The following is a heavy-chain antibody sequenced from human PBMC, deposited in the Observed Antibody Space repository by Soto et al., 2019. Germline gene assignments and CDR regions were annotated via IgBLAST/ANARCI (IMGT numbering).Heavy chain of an antibody. Sequence: QVQLVQSGAEVKKPGASVKVSCKASGYTFTSYAMHWVRQAPGQRLEWMGWINAGNGNTKYSQKFQGRVTITRDTPXTTAYMELSSLRSEDTAVYYCARTPPRSSTYYGMDVWGQGTTVTVSS. CDR1: GYTFTSYA. CDR3: ARTPPRSSTYYGMDV. CDR2: INAGNGNT. D-gene: IGHD6-13*01. J-gene: IGHJ6*02. V-gene: IGHV1-3*01.